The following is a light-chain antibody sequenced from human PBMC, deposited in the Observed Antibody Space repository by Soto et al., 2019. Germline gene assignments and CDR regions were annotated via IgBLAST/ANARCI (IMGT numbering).Light chain of an antibody. CDR3: SSYAGSNGVV. J-gene: IGLJ2*01. CDR2: EVS. CDR1: SSDVGGYNY. V-gene: IGLV2-8*01. Sequence: QSVLTQPPSASGSPGQSVTISCTGTSSDVGGYNYVSWYQHHPGKAPKVMIYEVSKRPSGVPDRFSGSKSGNTASLTVSGLQAEDEADYYCSSYAGSNGVVFDGGTKLTVL.